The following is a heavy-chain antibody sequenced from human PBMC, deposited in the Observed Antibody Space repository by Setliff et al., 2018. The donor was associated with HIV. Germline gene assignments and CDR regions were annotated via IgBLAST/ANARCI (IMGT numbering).Heavy chain of an antibody. CDR2: IYPGDSDT. Sequence: GESLKTSWKGFGYRFSNYGLGWVRQMPGKGLEWMGIIYPGDSDTRYSPSFQGQVTISADKSISTAYLQWSSLKAPDTAIYYCARGRDYIWGSYLDYWGQGTLVTVSS. CDR3: ARGRDYIWGSYLDY. J-gene: IGHJ4*02. D-gene: IGHD3-16*02. CDR1: GYRFSNYG. V-gene: IGHV5-51*01.